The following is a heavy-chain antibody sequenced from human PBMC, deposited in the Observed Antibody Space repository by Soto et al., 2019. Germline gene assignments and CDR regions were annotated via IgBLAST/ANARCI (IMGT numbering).Heavy chain of an antibody. J-gene: IGHJ5*02. CDR1: GGSFSGYY. V-gene: IGHV4-34*01. CDR2: INHSGST. D-gene: IGHD3-16*02. CDR3: ARGPFYYDYVWGSYRYSRAWFDP. Sequence: SETLSLTCAVYGGSFSGYYWSWIRQPPGKGLEWIGEINHSGSTNYNPSLKSRVTISVDTSKNQFSLKLSSVTAADTAVYYCARGPFYYDYVWGSYRYSRAWFDPWGQGTLVTVSS.